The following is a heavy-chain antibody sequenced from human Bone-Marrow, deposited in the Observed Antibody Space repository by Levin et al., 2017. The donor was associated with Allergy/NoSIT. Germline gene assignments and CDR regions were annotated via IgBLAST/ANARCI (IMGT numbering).Heavy chain of an antibody. CDR1: GFTFRHYT. V-gene: IGHV3-48*02. D-gene: IGHD3-22*01. CDR3: ARDPARGYYDSSGYSGDH. J-gene: IGHJ4*02. CDR2: ITSSGDST. Sequence: LSLTCAASGFTFRHYTMNWVRQAPGKGLEWVSCITSSGDSTYYADSVKGRFTISRDNAKNSLYLQLNRLRDEDTAMYYCARDPARGYYDSSGYSGDHLGQGTLVTVSS.